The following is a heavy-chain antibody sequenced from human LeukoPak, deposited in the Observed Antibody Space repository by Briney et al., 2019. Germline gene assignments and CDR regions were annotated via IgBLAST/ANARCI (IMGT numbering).Heavy chain of an antibody. Sequence: GGSLRLSCAASGFTVSSNYMSWVRQAPGKGLEWVSVIYNDGSTYYADSVKGRFTISRDNSKNTLYLQMNSLKTEDTAVYYCTSGLSVRRSNNTPVDYWGQGTLVTVSS. J-gene: IGHJ4*02. CDR1: GFTVSSNY. CDR3: TSGLSVRRSNNTPVDY. V-gene: IGHV3-53*01. D-gene: IGHD1-1*01. CDR2: IYNDGST.